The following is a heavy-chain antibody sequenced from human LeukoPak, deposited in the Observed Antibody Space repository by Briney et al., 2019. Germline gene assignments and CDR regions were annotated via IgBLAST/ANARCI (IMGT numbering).Heavy chain of an antibody. V-gene: IGHV4-34*01. J-gene: IGHJ5*02. Sequence: PSETLSLTCAVYGGSFSGYYWSWIRQPPGKGLEWIGEINHSGSTDYNPSLKSRATISVDTSKNQFSLKLSSVTAADTAVYYCARGGYQAWFDPWGQGTLVTVSS. CDR1: GGSFSGYY. D-gene: IGHD2-2*01. CDR3: ARGGYQAWFDP. CDR2: INHSGST.